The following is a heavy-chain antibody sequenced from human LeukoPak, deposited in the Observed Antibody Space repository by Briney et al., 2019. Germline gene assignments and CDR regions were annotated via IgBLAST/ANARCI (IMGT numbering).Heavy chain of an antibody. CDR1: GYIFTNYA. J-gene: IGHJ3*02. Sequence: GASVKVSCKASGYIFTNYAITWVRQAPGQGLEWMGWISAYNGNTNYAHELQGRVTLTTDTSTNTAYMELRSLRSDDTAVYYCARGTSGVTWIRSPYDDFDIWGQGIMVTVSS. V-gene: IGHV1-18*01. CDR3: ARGTSGVTWIRSPYDDFDI. D-gene: IGHD2-2*01. CDR2: ISAYNGNT.